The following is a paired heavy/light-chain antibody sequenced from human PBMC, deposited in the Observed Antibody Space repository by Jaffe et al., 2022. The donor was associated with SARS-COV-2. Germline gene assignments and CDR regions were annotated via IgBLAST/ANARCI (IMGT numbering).Light chain of an antibody. J-gene: IGKJ1*01. CDR2: KIS. CDR3: MQATHFPWT. V-gene: IGKV2-24*01. CDR1: QSLVHSDGNTY. Sequence: DIVMTQTPLSSPVTLGQPASISCRSSQSLVHSDGNTYLSWLQQRPGQPPRLLIYKISNRFSGVPDRFSGSGAGTDFTLKISRVEAEDVGVYYCMQATHFPWTFGQGTKVEIK.
Heavy chain of an antibody. CDR2: TYWDDDQ. V-gene: IGHV2-5*02. CDR3: AHSDYPTVTTWDF. D-gene: IGHD4-17*01. J-gene: IGHJ4*02. CDR1: GFSLNTSGVS. Sequence: QITLKESGPTLVRPTQTLTLTCTFSGFSLNTSGVSVGWIRQPPGKALEWLALTYWDDDQRYSPSQKSRLTITKDTSRNQVVLTMTNMDPVDTATYYCAHSDYPTVTTWDFWGQGTLVTVSS.